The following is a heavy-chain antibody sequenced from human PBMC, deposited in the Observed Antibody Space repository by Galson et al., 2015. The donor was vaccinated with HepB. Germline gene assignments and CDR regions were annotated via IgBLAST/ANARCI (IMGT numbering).Heavy chain of an antibody. CDR2: ISGSGDSA. D-gene: IGHD2-2*01. V-gene: IGHV3-23*01. CDR1: GFAFSSYA. CDR3: ASTDYCSSTSCYAPYYYYYMDV. J-gene: IGHJ6*03. Sequence: SLRLSCAASGFAFSSYAMNWVRQAPGKGLEWVSGISGSGDSANYADSVKGRFSISRDNSKNTLYLQMNSLRAEDTAVYYCASTDYCSSTSCYAPYYYYYMDVWGKGTTVTVSS.